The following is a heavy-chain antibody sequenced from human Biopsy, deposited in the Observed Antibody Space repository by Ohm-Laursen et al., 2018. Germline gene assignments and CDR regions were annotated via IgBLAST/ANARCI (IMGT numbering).Heavy chain of an antibody. J-gene: IGHJ6*02. CDR2: IIAPSGTP. D-gene: IGHD3-22*01. Sequence: SSVKVSCKIFGGTLSKYAMSWVRQAPGQGLEWLGGIIAPSGTPNSAQRFQGRLSITADESATSVYMELSSLTSEDTAVYYCARTGTYYHDSSLYYFYGLDLWGQGSTVTVFS. V-gene: IGHV1-69*01. CDR1: GGTLSKYA. CDR3: ARTGTYYHDSSLYYFYGLDL.